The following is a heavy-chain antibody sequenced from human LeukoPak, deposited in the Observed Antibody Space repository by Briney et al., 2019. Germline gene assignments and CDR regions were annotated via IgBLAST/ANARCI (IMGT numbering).Heavy chain of an antibody. CDR1: GGSFSSSLYH. D-gene: IGHD3-16*01. J-gene: IGHJ4*02. V-gene: IGHV4-39*01. CDR2: IYYSGST. CDR3: ARRSVGWVDY. Sequence: PSETLSLTYTVSGGSFSSSLYHWGWIRQPPGKGLEWIGSIYYSGSTYYNPSLKSRVTISVDTSKNQFSLRLSSVTAADTAVYYCARRSVGWVDYWGQGTLVTVSS.